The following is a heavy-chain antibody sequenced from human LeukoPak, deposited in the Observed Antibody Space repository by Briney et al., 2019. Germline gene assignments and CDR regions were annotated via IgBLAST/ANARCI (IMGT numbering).Heavy chain of an antibody. CDR3: ARGYSGSYGRFDY. CDR1: GGSISDYY. V-gene: IGHV4-59*01. D-gene: IGHD1-26*01. Sequence: SETLSLTCTVSGGSISDYYWSWIRQPPGKGLECIGYVHYSGSTNYNPSLKSRVTTSVDTSKNQFSLKLSSVTAADTAVYYCARGYSGSYGRFDYWGQGTLVTVSS. CDR2: VHYSGST. J-gene: IGHJ4*02.